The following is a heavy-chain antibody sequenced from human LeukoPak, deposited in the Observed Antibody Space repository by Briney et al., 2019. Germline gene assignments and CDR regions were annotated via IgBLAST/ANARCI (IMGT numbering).Heavy chain of an antibody. V-gene: IGHV3-74*01. CDR1: GFTFSSYW. Sequence: GGSLRLSCAASGFTFSSYWMHWVRQAPGKGLVWVSRINSDGSSTSYADSVKGRFTISRDNAKNSLYLQMNSLRAEDTAVYYCARVEYDILTGYLTPYYFDYWGQGTLVTVSS. J-gene: IGHJ4*02. D-gene: IGHD3-9*01. CDR2: INSDGSST. CDR3: ARVEYDILTGYLTPYYFDY.